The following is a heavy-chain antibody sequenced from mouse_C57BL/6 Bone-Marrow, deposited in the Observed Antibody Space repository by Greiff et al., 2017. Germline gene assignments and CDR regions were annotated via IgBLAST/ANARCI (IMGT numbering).Heavy chain of an antibody. CDR1: GFTFSDAW. V-gene: IGHV6-6*01. D-gene: IGHD4-1*01. J-gene: IGHJ2*01. CDR3: TRGPELGGFDY. Sequence: VQLKESGGGLVQPGGSMKLSCAASGFTFSDAWMDWVRQSPEKGLEWVAEIRNKANNHATYYAESVKGRFTISRDDSKSSVYLQMNSLRAEDTGIYYGTRGPELGGFDYWGQGTTLTVSS. CDR2: IRNKANNHAT.